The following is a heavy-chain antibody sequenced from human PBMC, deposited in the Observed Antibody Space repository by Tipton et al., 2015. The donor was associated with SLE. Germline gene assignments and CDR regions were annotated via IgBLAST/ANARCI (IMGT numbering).Heavy chain of an antibody. Sequence: TLSLTCAVYGGSFSGYYWSWIRQPPGKGLEWIGEINHSGSTNYNPSLKSRVTISVDTSKNQFSLKLSSVTAADTAVYYCSTVRYDYGMDVWGQGTTVTVSS. CDR2: INHSGST. D-gene: IGHD1-1*01. V-gene: IGHV4-34*01. J-gene: IGHJ6*02. CDR3: STVRYDYGMDV. CDR1: GGSFSGYY.